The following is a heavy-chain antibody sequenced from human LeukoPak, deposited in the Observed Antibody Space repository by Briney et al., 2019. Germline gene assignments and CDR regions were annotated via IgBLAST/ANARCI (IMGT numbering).Heavy chain of an antibody. CDR3: ARRGERFYFDY. Sequence: SETLSLTCTVSGGSISSGSYYWSWIRQPAGKGLEWIGRIYTSGSTNYNPSLKSRVTISVDTSKNQFSLKLSSVTAADTAVYYCARRGERFYFDYWGQGTLVTVSS. CDR2: IYTSGST. CDR1: GGSISSGSYY. D-gene: IGHD3-16*01. J-gene: IGHJ4*02. V-gene: IGHV4-61*02.